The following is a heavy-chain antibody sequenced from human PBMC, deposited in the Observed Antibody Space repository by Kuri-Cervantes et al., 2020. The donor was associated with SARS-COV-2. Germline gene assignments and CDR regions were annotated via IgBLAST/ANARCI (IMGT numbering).Heavy chain of an antibody. CDR2: TYYRSKWYN. Sequence: SETLSLTCAISGDSVSSNSAAWNWIRQSPSRGLEWLGRTYYRSKWYNDYAVSVKSRITINPDTSKNQFSLKLSSVTAADTAVYYCARAVTGIEHTVVLIATYYYHYYMGVWGKGTTVTVSS. J-gene: IGHJ6*03. CDR3: ARAVTGIEHTVVLIATYYYHYYMGV. V-gene: IGHV6-1*01. CDR1: GDSVSSNSAA. D-gene: IGHD2-21*01.